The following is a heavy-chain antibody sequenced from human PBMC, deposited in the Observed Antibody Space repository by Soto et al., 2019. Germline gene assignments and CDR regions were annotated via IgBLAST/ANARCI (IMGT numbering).Heavy chain of an antibody. CDR1: GGSISSGGYY. CDR2: IYYSGST. J-gene: IGHJ3*02. D-gene: IGHD2-15*01. Sequence: QVQLQESGPGLVKPSQTLSLTCTVSGGSISSGGYYWSWIRQRPGKGLEWIGYIYYSGSTYYNPSLKSRITRSDDTSKNPFSLKLSSATAADTAVYYCARGVVVVVAATLPDAFDIWGQGTMVTVSS. CDR3: ARGVVVVVAATLPDAFDI. V-gene: IGHV4-31*03.